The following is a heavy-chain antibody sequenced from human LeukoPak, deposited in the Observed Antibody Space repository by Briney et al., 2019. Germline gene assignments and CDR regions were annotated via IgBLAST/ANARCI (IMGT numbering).Heavy chain of an antibody. CDR1: GFSFSLSSYG. CDR2: IYYDGSNK. Sequence: GGSLRLSCATSGFSFSLSSYGMHWVRQAPGKGLEWVALIYYDGSNKYYADSVKGRFTISRDNSKNTLYLQMNSLRAEDTAVYYCVRDPYGSGTYTFDYWGQGTLVTVSS. J-gene: IGHJ4*02. V-gene: IGHV3-33*01. CDR3: VRDPYGSGTYTFDY. D-gene: IGHD3-10*01.